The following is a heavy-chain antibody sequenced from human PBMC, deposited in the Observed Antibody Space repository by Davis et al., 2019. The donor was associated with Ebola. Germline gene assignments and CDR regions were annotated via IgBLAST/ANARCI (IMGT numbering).Heavy chain of an antibody. D-gene: IGHD3-16*01. V-gene: IGHV4-34*01. J-gene: IGHJ4*02. CDR1: GGSFSGYY. Sequence: PSETLSLTCAVYGGSFSGYYWSWIRQPPGKGLEWIGEINHSGSTNYNPSLKSRVTISVDTSKNQFSLKLSSVTAADTAVYYCASLIMITFGGNGGYFDYWGQGTLVTVSS. CDR3: ASLIMITFGGNGGYFDY. CDR2: INHSGST.